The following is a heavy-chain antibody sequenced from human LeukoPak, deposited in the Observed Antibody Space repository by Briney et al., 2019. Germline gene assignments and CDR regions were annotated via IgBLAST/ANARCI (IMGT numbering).Heavy chain of an antibody. CDR3: ARLDTAMVTASYLDY. CDR2: IYYSGST. CDR1: GGSISSYY. Sequence: PSETLSLTCTVSGGSISSYYWSWIRQPPGKGLEWIGYIYYSGSTNYNPSLKSRVTISVDTSKNQSSLKLSSVTAAGTAVYYCARLDTAMVTASYLDYWGQGTLVTVSS. V-gene: IGHV4-59*08. J-gene: IGHJ4*02. D-gene: IGHD5-18*01.